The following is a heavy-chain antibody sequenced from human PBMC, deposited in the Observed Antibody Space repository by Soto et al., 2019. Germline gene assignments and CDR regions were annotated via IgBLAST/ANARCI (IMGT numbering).Heavy chain of an antibody. J-gene: IGHJ4*02. D-gene: IGHD2-15*01. Sequence: QVQLVQSGAEVKKPGASVKVSCKASGYTFTSYDINWVRQATGQGLEWMGWMNPNSGNTGYAQKFQGRVTMTRNTSISTAYMELSSLRSEDTAVYYCARGPWSCSGGSCFEYYFDYWGQGTLLTVSS. V-gene: IGHV1-8*01. CDR3: ARGPWSCSGGSCFEYYFDY. CDR2: MNPNSGNT. CDR1: GYTFTSYD.